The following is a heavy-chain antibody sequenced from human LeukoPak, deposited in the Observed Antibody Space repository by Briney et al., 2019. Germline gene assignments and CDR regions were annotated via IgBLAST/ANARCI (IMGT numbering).Heavy chain of an antibody. V-gene: IGHV3-48*01. CDR2: ISSSSSTI. CDR1: GFTFSSYS. J-gene: IGHJ4*02. D-gene: IGHD6-19*01. Sequence: PGGSLRLSCAASGFTFSSYSMNLVRQAPGKGLEWVSYISSSSSTIYYADSVKGRFTISRDNAKNSLYLQMNSLRAEDTAVYYCARDSSGWYHLVSDWGQGTLVTVSS. CDR3: ARDSSGWYHLVSD.